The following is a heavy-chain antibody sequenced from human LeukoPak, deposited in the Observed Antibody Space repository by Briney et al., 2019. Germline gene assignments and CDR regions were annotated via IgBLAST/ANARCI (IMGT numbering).Heavy chain of an antibody. J-gene: IGHJ4*02. CDR2: IFVGIVNT. CDR3: AAILYSYGRYVDY. V-gene: IGHV1-58*02. Sequence: GTSVKVSCKASGFTFTTSAMEWVRHGRGRRLDWRGCIFVGIVNTNYSQKFQETVTITRDRSTSTAYMELSSLRSEDTAVYYCAAILYSYGRYVDYWGQGTLVTVSS. D-gene: IGHD5-18*01. CDR1: GFTFTTSA.